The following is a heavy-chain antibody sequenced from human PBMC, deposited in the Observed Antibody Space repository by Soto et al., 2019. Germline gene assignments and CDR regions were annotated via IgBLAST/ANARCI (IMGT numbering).Heavy chain of an antibody. CDR2: IWYDGSNK. D-gene: IGHD3-10*01. V-gene: IGHV3-33*01. Sequence: PGGSLRLSCAASGFTFSSYGMHWVRQAPGKGLEWVAVIWYDGSNKYYADSVKGRFTISRDKSKNTLYLQMNSLRAEDTAVYYCARASRITMVRGVIPYYYGMDVWGQGTTVTVSS. CDR1: GFTFSSYG. J-gene: IGHJ6*02. CDR3: ARASRITMVRGVIPYYYGMDV.